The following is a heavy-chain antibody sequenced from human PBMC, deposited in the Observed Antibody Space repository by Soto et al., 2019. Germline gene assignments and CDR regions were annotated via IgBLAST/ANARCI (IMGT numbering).Heavy chain of an antibody. V-gene: IGHV4-59*08. CDR1: GGSISSYY. Sequence: QVQLQESGPGLVKPSETLSLTCTVSGGSISSYYWSWIRQPPGKGLEWIGYIYYSGSTNYNPSLKSRVTISVDTSKNQFSLKLSSVTAADTAVYYCARSRTRSSSPFDYWGQGTLVTVSS. D-gene: IGHD6-6*01. CDR2: IYYSGST. CDR3: ARSRTRSSSPFDY. J-gene: IGHJ4*02.